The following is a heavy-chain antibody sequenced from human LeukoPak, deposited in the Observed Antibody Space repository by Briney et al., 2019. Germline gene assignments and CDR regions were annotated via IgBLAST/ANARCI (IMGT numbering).Heavy chain of an antibody. D-gene: IGHD3-9*01. CDR1: GGSISSSSYY. V-gene: IGHV4-61*05. Sequence: PSETLSLTCTVSGGSISSSSYYWGWIRQPPGKGLEWIGRIYTTGSTNYNPSLKSRVTMSVDTSKNQFSLRLSSVTAADTAVYYCARSPFEFDSWGQGTLVTVSS. CDR2: IYTTGST. J-gene: IGHJ4*02. CDR3: ARSPFEFDS.